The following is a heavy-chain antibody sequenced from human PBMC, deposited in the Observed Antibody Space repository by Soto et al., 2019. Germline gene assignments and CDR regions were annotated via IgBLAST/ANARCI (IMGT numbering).Heavy chain of an antibody. CDR1: GGTFSSYA. V-gene: IGHV1-69*13. J-gene: IGHJ6*02. CDR2: IIPIFGTA. CDR3: ASRIVVVTATSPLYYYYGMDV. Sequence: ASVKVSCKASGGTFSSYAISWVRQAPGQGLEWMGGIIPIFGTANYAQKFQGRVTITADESTSTAYMELSSLRSEDTAVYYCASRIVVVTATSPLYYYYGMDVCGQGTTGTVSS. D-gene: IGHD2-21*02.